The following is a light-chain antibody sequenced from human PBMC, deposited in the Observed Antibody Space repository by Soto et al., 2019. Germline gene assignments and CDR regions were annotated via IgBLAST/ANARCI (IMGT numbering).Light chain of an antibody. V-gene: IGKV3-20*01. CDR3: QQYGDSPPRYT. J-gene: IGKJ2*01. CDR2: LAS. Sequence: EIVLTQSPGTLSLSPGERATLSCRASQSVRNNFLSWYQQRPGQAPRLLIYLASTRAAGIPDRFSGSGSGTDFTLTISRLEPEDFAVSYCQQYGDSPPRYTFGQGTKLEI. CDR1: QSVRNNF.